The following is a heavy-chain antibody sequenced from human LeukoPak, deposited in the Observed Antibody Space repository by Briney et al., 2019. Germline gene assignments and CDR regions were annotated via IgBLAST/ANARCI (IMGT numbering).Heavy chain of an antibody. CDR1: GGTFSSYA. J-gene: IGHJ6*02. V-gene: IGHV1-69*04. CDR2: ISPILGIA. D-gene: IGHD5-18*01. Sequence: ASVKVSRKASGGTFSSYAISWVRQAPGQGLEWMGRISPILGIANYAQKFQGRVTITADKSTSTAYMELSSLRSEDTAVYYCASPISGTAMVAYYYYGMDVCGQGTTVTVSS. CDR3: ASPISGTAMVAYYYYGMDV.